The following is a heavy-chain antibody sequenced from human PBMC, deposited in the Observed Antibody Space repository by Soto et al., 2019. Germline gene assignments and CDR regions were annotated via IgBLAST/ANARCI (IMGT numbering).Heavy chain of an antibody. J-gene: IGHJ6*02. CDR1: GFTFSNYA. CDR2: ISSDGSNK. V-gene: IGHV3-30-3*01. CDR3: ARDPYGMDV. Sequence: QVQLVESGGGVVQPGRSLRLSCAASGFTFSNYAMHWVRQAPGKGLEWVAVISSDGSNKHYVDSVKGRFTISRDSSKNTLFLQMNSLRTEDTAVYYCARDPYGMDVWGQGTTVTVSS.